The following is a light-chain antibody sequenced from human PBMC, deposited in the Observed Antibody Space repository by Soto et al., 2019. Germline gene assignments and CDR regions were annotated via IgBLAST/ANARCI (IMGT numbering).Light chain of an antibody. CDR3: QQYGRSST. CDR2: DAS. J-gene: IGKJ1*01. CDR1: QSVSSSY. Sequence: EIVLTQSPGTLSLSPGERATLSCRASQSVSSSYLAWYQQKPGQAPRLLIYDASSRATGIPDRFSGRGSGTDFTLTSRRVEPEDSAVYYCQQYGRSSTFGQGTKVEIK. V-gene: IGKV3-20*01.